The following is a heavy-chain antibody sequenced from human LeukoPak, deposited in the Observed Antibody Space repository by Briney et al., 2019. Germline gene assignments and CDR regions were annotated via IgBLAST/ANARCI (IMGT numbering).Heavy chain of an antibody. V-gene: IGHV4-59*01. Sequence: SETLSLTCTVSGGSISSYYWSWIRQPPGKGPEWIGYIYYSGSTNYNPSLKSRVTISVDTSKNQFSLKLSSVTAADTAVYYCARADLYTSGLIDYWGQGTLVTVSS. D-gene: IGHD2-2*02. J-gene: IGHJ4*02. CDR1: GGSISSYY. CDR2: IYYSGST. CDR3: ARADLYTSGLIDY.